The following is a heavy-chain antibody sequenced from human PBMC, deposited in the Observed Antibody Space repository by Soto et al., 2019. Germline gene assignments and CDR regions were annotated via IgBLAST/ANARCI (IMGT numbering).Heavy chain of an antibody. CDR3: AKSNLIAAAGTYFDY. CDR2: ISGSGGST. D-gene: IGHD6-13*01. Sequence: GESLKISCAASGFTFSSYAMSWVRQAPGKGLEWVSAISGSGGSTYYADSVKGRFTISRDNSKNTLYLQMNSLRAEDTAVYYCAKSNLIAAAGTYFDYWGQGTLVTVSS. V-gene: IGHV3-23*01. J-gene: IGHJ4*02. CDR1: GFTFSSYA.